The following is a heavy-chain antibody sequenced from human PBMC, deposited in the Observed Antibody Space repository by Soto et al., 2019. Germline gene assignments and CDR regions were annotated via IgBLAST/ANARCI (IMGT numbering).Heavy chain of an antibody. J-gene: IGHJ4*02. Sequence: SETLSLTCTVTGDSINSRSYYWGWIRQPPGKGLEWIGSIYYGGRTYNNPSLRSRVSMSIDTSKDQFSLKLKSVTAADTALYFCARQRTSVVTQAYFDVWGPGXLVTVPS. CDR2: IYYGGRT. D-gene: IGHD2-21*02. V-gene: IGHV4-39*01. CDR3: ARQRTSVVTQAYFDV. CDR1: GDSINSRSYY.